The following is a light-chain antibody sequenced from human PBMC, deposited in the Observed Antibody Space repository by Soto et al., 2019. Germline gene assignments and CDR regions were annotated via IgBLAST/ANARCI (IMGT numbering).Light chain of an antibody. J-gene: IGKJ5*01. CDR3: QQLNSYPIT. CDR2: DAS. CDR1: QGISSD. V-gene: IGKV1-9*01. Sequence: IQLTQSPSSLSASVGERVTITCRASQGISSDLAWYQQKPGKAPNLLIYDASTLQSGVPSRFSGSGSGTDFTLTISSLQPEDFASYYCQQLNSYPITFGQGPRLEIK.